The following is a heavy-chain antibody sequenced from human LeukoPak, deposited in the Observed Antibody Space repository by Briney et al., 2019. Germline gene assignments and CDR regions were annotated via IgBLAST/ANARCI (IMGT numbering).Heavy chain of an antibody. D-gene: IGHD5-18*01. Sequence: PGGSLRLSCAASGFTFSSYSMNWVRQAPGKGLEWVSSISSSSSYIYYADSVKGRFTISRDNSKNTLYLQMNRLRAEDTAVYYCAGRLPLDDYYYGMDVWGQGTTVTVSS. CDR1: GFTFSSYS. J-gene: IGHJ6*02. CDR3: AGRLPLDDYYYGMDV. V-gene: IGHV3-21*04. CDR2: ISSSSSYI.